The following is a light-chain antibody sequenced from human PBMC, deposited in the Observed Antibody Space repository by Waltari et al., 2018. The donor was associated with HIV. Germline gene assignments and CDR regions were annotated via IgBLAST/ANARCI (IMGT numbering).Light chain of an antibody. J-gene: IGLJ2*01. CDR3: QTWATGTHE. V-gene: IGLV4-69*01. CDR1: SRLSTYA. CDR2: LNSDGTH. Sequence: QVVLTQSPSASASLGASVTLTCTLTSRLSTYAIVWHQHQPEKGPRYLMKLNSDGTHTRGDGIPDRFSGSSSGAERSLTISSLQSEDEADYYCQTWATGTHEFGGGTKLTVL.